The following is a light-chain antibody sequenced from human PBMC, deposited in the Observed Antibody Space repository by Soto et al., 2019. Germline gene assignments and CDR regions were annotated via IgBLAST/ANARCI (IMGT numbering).Light chain of an antibody. CDR1: QRITGT. J-gene: IGKJ2*01. V-gene: IGKV3D-15*01. Sequence: EIEVTQSPATLSVTPGESVTLSCRASQRITGTLAWYQQRPGQAPRLLIFGASTRATGIPARFSGSVSGTEFTLTISSLQSEYFAIYYCPQYNNWPPYTFXQRTKVNI. CDR2: GAS. CDR3: PQYNNWPPYT.